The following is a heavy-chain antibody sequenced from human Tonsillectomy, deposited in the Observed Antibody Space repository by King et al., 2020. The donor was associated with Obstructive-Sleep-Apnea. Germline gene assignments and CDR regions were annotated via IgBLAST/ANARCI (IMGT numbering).Heavy chain of an antibody. Sequence: VPLQESGPGLVKPSQTLSLTCIVSGGSISSDGYYWSWIRQHPGKGLEWIAYIYYSGSTYYNPSLKSRVTISVDTSKNQLSLKLSSMTAADTAVYYCARGSPYYFDYWGQGTLVTVSS. D-gene: IGHD3-10*01. CDR3: ARGSPYYFDY. V-gene: IGHV4-31*03. CDR1: GGSISSDGYY. J-gene: IGHJ4*02. CDR2: IYYSGST.